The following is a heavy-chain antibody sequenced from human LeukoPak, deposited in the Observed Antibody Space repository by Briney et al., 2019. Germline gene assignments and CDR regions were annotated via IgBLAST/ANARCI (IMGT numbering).Heavy chain of an antibody. CDR2: ISAYNGNT. CDR3: AREIVVVPAANYYYYYGMDV. Sequence: ASAKVSCKASGYTFTSYGISWVRQAPGQGLEWMGWISAYNGNTNYAQKLQGRVTMTTDTSTSTAYMELRSLRSDDTAVYYCAREIVVVPAANYYYYYGMDVWGQGTTVTVSS. J-gene: IGHJ6*02. V-gene: IGHV1-18*01. CDR1: GYTFTSYG. D-gene: IGHD2-2*01.